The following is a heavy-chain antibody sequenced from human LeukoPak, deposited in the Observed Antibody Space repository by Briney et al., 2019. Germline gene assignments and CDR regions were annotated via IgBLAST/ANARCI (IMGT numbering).Heavy chain of an antibody. CDR3: TRQRPQTGTFDY. D-gene: IGHD3-9*01. J-gene: IGHJ4*02. V-gene: IGHV3-73*01. CDR2: VRDRANSYAT. CDR1: GFIFSDSP. Sequence: HPGGSLRLSCAASGFIFSDSPMHWVRHASGKGLEWVGRVRDRANSYATGYAASVEGRFTISRDDSENTAYLQMNSLIIEDTAVYYCTRQRPQTGTFDYWGQGVLVTVSS.